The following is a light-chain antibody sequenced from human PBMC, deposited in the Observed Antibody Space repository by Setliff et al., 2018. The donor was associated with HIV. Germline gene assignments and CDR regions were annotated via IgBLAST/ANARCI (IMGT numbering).Light chain of an antibody. Sequence: QSALAQPASMSGSPGQSITISCTGTSSDVGGNSYVSWYQQHPGKAPKLIIYEVNYRPSGVSTRFSGSKSDNTASLTISGLQAEDEADYYCSSYTFSSTWVFGGGTKVTVL. J-gene: IGLJ3*02. CDR2: EVN. CDR1: SSDVGGNSY. CDR3: SSYTFSSTWV. V-gene: IGLV2-14*01.